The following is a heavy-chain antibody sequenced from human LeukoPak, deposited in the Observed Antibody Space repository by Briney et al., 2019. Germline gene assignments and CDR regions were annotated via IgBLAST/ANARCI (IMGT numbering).Heavy chain of an antibody. J-gene: IGHJ1*01. CDR3: TRTKDGYFQN. V-gene: IGHV4-61*01. Sequence: SETLSLTCTVSGDSVSNGNYYWSWLRQPPGKALEWIGYIYYTGKTYYSPSLEGRVTILVDTSKNQFSLQLNSVTPEDTAVYYCTRTKDGYFQNWDQGTLVSVSS. CDR1: GDSVSNGNYY. CDR2: IYYTGKT.